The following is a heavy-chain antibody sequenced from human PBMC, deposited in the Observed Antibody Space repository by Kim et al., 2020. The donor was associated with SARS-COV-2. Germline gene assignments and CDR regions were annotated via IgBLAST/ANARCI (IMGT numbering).Heavy chain of an antibody. J-gene: IGHJ6*02. V-gene: IGHV1-46*01. Sequence: ASVKVSCKASGYTFTNYYMHWVRQAPGQGLEWMGIINPSGGSTSYAQKFQGRVTMMRDTSTSTVYMELSSLRSEDTAVYYCARAPERYSSSWYQGMDVWGQGTTVTVSS. D-gene: IGHD6-13*01. CDR3: ARAPERYSSSWYQGMDV. CDR2: INPSGGST. CDR1: GYTFTNYY.